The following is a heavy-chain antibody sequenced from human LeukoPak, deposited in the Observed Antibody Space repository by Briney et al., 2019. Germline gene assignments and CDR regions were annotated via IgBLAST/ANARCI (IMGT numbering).Heavy chain of an antibody. CDR2: INPNSGGT. CDR1: GYTVTGYY. CDR3: ARAWDTYYYDSSGYKAFDI. D-gene: IGHD3-22*01. V-gene: IGHV1-2*02. Sequence: ASVSASCTPSGYTVTGYYMHWVREAPGQGLEGMRWINPNSGGTNYAQKFQGRVTMTRDTYISTAYMELSRLRSDDTAVYYCARAWDTYYYDSSGYKAFDIWGQGTMVTVS. J-gene: IGHJ3*02.